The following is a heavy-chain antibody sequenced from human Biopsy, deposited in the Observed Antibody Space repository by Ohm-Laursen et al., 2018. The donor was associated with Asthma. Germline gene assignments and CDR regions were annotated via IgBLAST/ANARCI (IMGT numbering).Heavy chain of an antibody. D-gene: IGHD4-17*01. CDR1: GFTFDDYG. Sequence: SLRLSCAASGFTFDDYGMSWVRQAPGKGLDWVSGINWNGGSTGYADSVKGRFTISRDNSKNTLYLQMNSLRAEDTAVYYCAKFDGHYYYYGMDVWGQGTTVTVSS. J-gene: IGHJ6*02. CDR3: AKFDGHYYYYGMDV. V-gene: IGHV3-20*04. CDR2: INWNGGST.